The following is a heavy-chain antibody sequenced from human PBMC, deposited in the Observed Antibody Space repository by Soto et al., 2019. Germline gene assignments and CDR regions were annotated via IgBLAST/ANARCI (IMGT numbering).Heavy chain of an antibody. D-gene: IGHD6-19*01. CDR1: GATFSGYA. CDR3: VVMGNVAVSNPRSFDD. Sequence: QVQLVQSGAEVKKPGSSVKVSCKASGATFSGYAINWVQQAPGQGLVWLGRIVPIFEKLTYAERFQGRVGITAAEYTTTVDMELTNLTHEDTAVYYCVVMGNVAVSNPRSFDDWGQGTQVTDCS. CDR2: IVPIFEKL. J-gene: IGHJ4*02. V-gene: IGHV1-69*18.